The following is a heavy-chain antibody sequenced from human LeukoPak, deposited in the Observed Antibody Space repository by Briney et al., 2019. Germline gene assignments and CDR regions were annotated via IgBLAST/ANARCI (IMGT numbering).Heavy chain of an antibody. J-gene: IGHJ4*02. D-gene: IGHD5-12*01. CDR2: ISGSGTIT. V-gene: IGHV3-23*01. CDR3: AKEPQSDNDRYFDY. Sequence: GGSLRLSCAASGFTFTNYAMSWVRQAPGKGLEWVSVISGSGTITYYADSVKGRFTISRDNSKNTLYLQMNSLRAEDTAVYYCAKEPQSDNDRYFDYWGQGTLVTVSS. CDR1: GFTFTNYA.